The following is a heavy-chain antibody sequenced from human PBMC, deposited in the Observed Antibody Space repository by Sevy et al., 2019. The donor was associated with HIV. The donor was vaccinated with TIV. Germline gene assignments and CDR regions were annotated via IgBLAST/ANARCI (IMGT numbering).Heavy chain of an antibody. CDR2: IYSGGST. J-gene: IGHJ3*02. CDR3: ARDSSRVGAFDI. Sequence: GGSLRLSCAASGFTVSSNYMSWVRQSPGKGLEWVSVIYSGGSTYYADSVKGRFTISRDNSKNTLYLQMNSLRAEDTAVYYCARDSSRVGAFDIWGQGTMVTVSS. D-gene: IGHD2-2*01. CDR1: GFTVSSNY. V-gene: IGHV3-53*01.